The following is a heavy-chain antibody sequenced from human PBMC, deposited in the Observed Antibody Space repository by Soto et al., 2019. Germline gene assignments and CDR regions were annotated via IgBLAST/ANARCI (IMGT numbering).Heavy chain of an antibody. CDR3: ARGGGLGNGWYASDI. J-gene: IGHJ3*02. D-gene: IGHD6-19*01. CDR1: GFTFSSYA. V-gene: IGHV3-23*01. Sequence: GGSLRLSCAASGFTFSSYAMSWVRQAPGKGLEWVSVISGSGGSTYYADSVKGRFTISRDNSKNTLYLQMNTLRAEDTAVYYCARGGGLGNGWYASDIWGQGTMVTVSS. CDR2: ISGSGGST.